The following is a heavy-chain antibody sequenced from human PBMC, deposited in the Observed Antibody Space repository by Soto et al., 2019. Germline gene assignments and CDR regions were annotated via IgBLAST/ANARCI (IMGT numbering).Heavy chain of an antibody. CDR1: GYTFTSYF. Sequence: QVQLVQSGAEVETPGASVKVSCKASGYTFTSYFMHWVRQAPGQGLEWMGIINPSGGSTSYAQKFKGRVTMTRDTSTSTVYMELSSLRSEDTAVYYCAREDSGYSSTWYTHYLGQGTLVTVSS. D-gene: IGHD6-13*01. V-gene: IGHV1-46*01. J-gene: IGHJ4*02. CDR3: AREDSGYSSTWYTHY. CDR2: INPSGGST.